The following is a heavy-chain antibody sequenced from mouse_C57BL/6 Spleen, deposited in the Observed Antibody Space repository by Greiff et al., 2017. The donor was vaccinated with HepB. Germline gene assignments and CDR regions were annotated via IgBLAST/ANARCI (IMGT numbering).Heavy chain of an antibody. CDR3: ARAGLRRNYYAMDY. Sequence: DVMLVESGGGLVKPGGSLKLSCAASGFTFSSYAMSWVRQTPEKRLEWVATISDGGSYTYYPDNVKGRFTISRDNAKNNQYLQMSHLKSEDTAMYYCARAGLRRNYYAMDYWGQGTSVTVSS. J-gene: IGHJ4*01. CDR2: ISDGGSYT. CDR1: GFTFSSYA. V-gene: IGHV5-4*03. D-gene: IGHD2-4*01.